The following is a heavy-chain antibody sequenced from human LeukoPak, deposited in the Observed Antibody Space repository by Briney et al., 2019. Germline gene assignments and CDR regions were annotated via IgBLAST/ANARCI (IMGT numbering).Heavy chain of an antibody. V-gene: IGHV3-64*02. D-gene: IGHD3-3*01. CDR1: GFTLSNFA. J-gene: IGHJ6*04. Sequence: GGSLRLSCTASGFTLSNFAMHWVRQSPDKGLQYVSAISTNGSRTFYADSVKGRFIISRDNSKNTLYLQMGSLRGEDMAVYYCARDAWRSDSVWGKGTTVTVSS. CDR2: ISTNGSRT. CDR3: ARDAWRSDSV.